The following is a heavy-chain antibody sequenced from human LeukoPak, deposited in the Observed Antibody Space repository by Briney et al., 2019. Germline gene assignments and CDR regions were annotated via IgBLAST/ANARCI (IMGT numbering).Heavy chain of an antibody. V-gene: IGHV3-30*02. CDR1: GFTFSSYG. CDR2: IRYDGSNK. CDR3: AKAGYCSGGSCYYYGMDV. D-gene: IGHD2-15*01. J-gene: IGHJ6*02. Sequence: GGSLRLSCAASGFTFSSYGMHWVRQAPGKGLEWVAFIRYDGSNKYYADSVKGRFTISRDNSKNTLYLQMNSLRAEDTAVYYCAKAGYCSGGSCYYYGMDVWGQGTTVTVSS.